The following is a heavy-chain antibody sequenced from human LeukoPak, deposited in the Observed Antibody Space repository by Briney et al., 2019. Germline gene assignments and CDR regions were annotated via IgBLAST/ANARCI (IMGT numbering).Heavy chain of an antibody. V-gene: IGHV4-59*01. Sequence: SETLSLTCTVSGGLIRSYYGRWLRQPPGEGLEWIGYMYYSGSTNYNPPLKSRFSISVDTSKNQFSLKLSSVTAADTAIYYCVRQYCGSTGCYPYFDYWGQGTLVTVSS. CDR2: MYYSGST. D-gene: IGHD2-2*01. CDR1: GGLIRSYY. CDR3: VRQYCGSTGCYPYFDY. J-gene: IGHJ4*02.